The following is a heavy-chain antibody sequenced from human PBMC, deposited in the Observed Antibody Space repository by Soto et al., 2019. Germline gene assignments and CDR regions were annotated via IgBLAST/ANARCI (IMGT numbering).Heavy chain of an antibody. J-gene: IGHJ6*02. Sequence: PGGSLRLSCAASGFTFSSYSMNWVRQAPGKGLEWVSSISSSSSYIYYADSVKGRFTISRDNAKNSLYLQMNSLRAEDTAVYYCARDQGNCSSTNCPRGYSSSWYYYYYGMDVWGQGTTVTVSS. D-gene: IGHD2-2*01. CDR1: GFTFSSYS. V-gene: IGHV3-21*01. CDR2: ISSSSSYI. CDR3: ARDQGNCSSTNCPRGYSSSWYYYYYGMDV.